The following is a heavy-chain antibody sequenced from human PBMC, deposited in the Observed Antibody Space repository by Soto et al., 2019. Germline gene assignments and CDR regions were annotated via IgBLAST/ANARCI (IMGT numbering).Heavy chain of an antibody. CDR1: GFSFSVNGVA. CDR3: AHKRDVSRGFKY. Sequence: QITLKESGPTLVKPTQTLTLTCTFSGFSFSVNGVAVGWIRQPPGQALELLALIYWDDDQRYNPSLKDRLTITKDTSRNQVVLTMTNMDPGDTATYYCAHKRDVSRGFKYWGQGTLVTVSS. V-gene: IGHV2-5*02. J-gene: IGHJ4*02. D-gene: IGHD3-10*01. CDR2: IYWDDDQ.